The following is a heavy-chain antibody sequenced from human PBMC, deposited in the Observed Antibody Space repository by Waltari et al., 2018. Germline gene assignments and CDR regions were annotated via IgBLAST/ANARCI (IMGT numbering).Heavy chain of an antibody. V-gene: IGHV4-4*02. D-gene: IGHD2-15*01. CDR3: ARDRGRGLYLDS. CDR2: IHGSGKT. CDR1: GASVSSAYW. Sequence: QVQLQESGPGLVKPSGTLSLTCAVSGASVSSAYWWNWVRQPPGKGLEWIGQIHGSGKTHYNPSLESRVTVSMDTSNNQFTLKVTSATAADTAVYYCARDRGRGLYLDSWGQGTQVTVSP. J-gene: IGHJ4*02.